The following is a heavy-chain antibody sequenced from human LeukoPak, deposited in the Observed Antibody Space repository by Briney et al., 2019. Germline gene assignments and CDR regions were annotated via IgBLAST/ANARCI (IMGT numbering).Heavy chain of an antibody. CDR3: AKDMSPYYDSSGYLATGAFDI. CDR2: ISWNSGSI. V-gene: IGHV3-9*01. Sequence: PTGGSLRLSCAASGFTFDDYAMHWVRHAPGKGLEWVSGISWNSGSIGYADSVKGRFTISRDNAKNSLYLQMNSLRAEDTALYYCAKDMSPYYDSSGYLATGAFDIWGQGTMVTVSS. CDR1: GFTFDDYA. D-gene: IGHD3-22*01. J-gene: IGHJ3*02.